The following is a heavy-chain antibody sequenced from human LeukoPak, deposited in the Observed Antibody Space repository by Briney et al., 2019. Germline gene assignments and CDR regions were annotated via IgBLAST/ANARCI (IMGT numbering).Heavy chain of an antibody. CDR2: IRYDGSNK. J-gene: IGHJ6*03. CDR3: AKDPVTRPSNYYYYYYMDV. D-gene: IGHD4-17*01. Sequence: GGSLRLSCAASGFTFSGYGMHWVRQAPGKGLEWAAFIRYDGSNKYYADSVKGRFTISRDNSKNTLYLQMNSLRAEDTAVYYCAKDPVTRPSNYYYYYYMDVWGKGTTVTISS. CDR1: GFTFSGYG. V-gene: IGHV3-30*02.